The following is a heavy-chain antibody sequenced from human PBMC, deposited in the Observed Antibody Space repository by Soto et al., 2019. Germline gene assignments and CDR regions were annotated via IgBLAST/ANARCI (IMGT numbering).Heavy chain of an antibody. Sequence: QITLKESGPTLVKPTQTLTLTCTFSGFSLSTSGVGVGWIRQPPGKALEWLTLIYWDDDKYYSPSLKSRLTITKDTSKTQVLLTMTNMDPVDTATYYCAPSIDDRDFQYWGQGTLVTVSS. J-gene: IGHJ1*01. CDR3: APSIDDRDFQY. D-gene: IGHD3-16*01. V-gene: IGHV2-5*02. CDR1: GFSLSTSGVG. CDR2: IYWDDDK.